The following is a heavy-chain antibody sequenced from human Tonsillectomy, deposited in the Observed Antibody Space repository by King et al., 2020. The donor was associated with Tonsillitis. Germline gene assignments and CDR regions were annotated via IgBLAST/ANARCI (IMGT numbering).Heavy chain of an antibody. J-gene: IGHJ4*02. CDR3: AKVLSIAVAGKLDY. D-gene: IGHD6-19*01. Sequence: VQLVESGGGLVQPGGSLRLSCAASGFTFSSYAMSWVLQAPGKGLDWGSAISGSGGSTYYADSVKGRFTISRDNSKNTLYLQMNSLRAEDTAVYYCAKVLSIAVAGKLDYWGQGTLVTVSS. CDR2: ISGSGGST. CDR1: GFTFSSYA. V-gene: IGHV3-23*04.